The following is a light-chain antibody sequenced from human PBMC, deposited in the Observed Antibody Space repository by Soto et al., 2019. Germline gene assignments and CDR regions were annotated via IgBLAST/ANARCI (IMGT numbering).Light chain of an antibody. J-gene: IGKJ4*01. Sequence: EIVLTQSPGTLSLSPGERATLSCRASQSVSSSYLAWYQQKPGQAPRLLIYGASSRATGIPDRFSGSGSGTEFTLTISSLQSEDFVVYYCQQYNNWPLTFGGGTKVDIK. CDR3: QQYNNWPLT. V-gene: IGKV3-20*01. CDR2: GAS. CDR1: QSVSSSY.